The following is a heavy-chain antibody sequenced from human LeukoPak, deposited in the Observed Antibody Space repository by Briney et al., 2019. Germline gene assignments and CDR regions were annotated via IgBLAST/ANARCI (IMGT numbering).Heavy chain of an antibody. CDR2: IRGSGGST. Sequence: PGGSLRLSCSASGFTFSTYTMHWVRQAPGKGLEYVSGIRGSGGSTFYADSVKGRFSISRDNSKSTLYLQMSSLRPEDTAVYYFLFQMKGALEGGQGTLVT. CDR3: LFQMKGALE. CDR1: GFTFSTYT. J-gene: IGHJ4*02. D-gene: IGHD1-26*01. V-gene: IGHV3-64D*09.